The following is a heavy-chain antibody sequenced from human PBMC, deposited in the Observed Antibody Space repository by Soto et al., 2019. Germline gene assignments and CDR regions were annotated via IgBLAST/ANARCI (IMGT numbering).Heavy chain of an antibody. CDR2: ISYDGSNK. V-gene: IGHV3-30*18. Sequence: GESLKISCAASGFTFSSYGMHWVRQAPGKGLEWVAVISYDGSNKYYADSVKGRFTISRDNSKNTLYLQMNSLRAEDTAVYYCAKVAYSSSSDYYYYYMDVWGKGTTVTVSS. CDR3: AKVAYSSSSDYYYYYMDV. J-gene: IGHJ6*03. D-gene: IGHD6-6*01. CDR1: GFTFSSYG.